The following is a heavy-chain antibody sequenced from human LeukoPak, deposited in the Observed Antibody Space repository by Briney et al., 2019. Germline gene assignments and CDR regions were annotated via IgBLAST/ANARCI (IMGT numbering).Heavy chain of an antibody. CDR3: ARGVRGYSYDFDY. J-gene: IGHJ4*02. Sequence: SETLSLTCAVYGGSFSGYYWSWIRQPPGKGLEWIGEINHSGSTNYNPSLKSPVTISVDTSKNQFSLKLSSVTAADTAVYYCARGVRGYSYDFDYWGQGTLVTVSS. CDR1: GGSFSGYY. CDR2: INHSGST. V-gene: IGHV4-34*01. D-gene: IGHD5-18*01.